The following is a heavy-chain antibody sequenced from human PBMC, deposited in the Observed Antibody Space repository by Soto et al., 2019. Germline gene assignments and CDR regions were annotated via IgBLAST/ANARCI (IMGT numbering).Heavy chain of an antibody. CDR1: GFTFSISE. CDR3: ARGVEMATLAVRYYFDF. V-gene: IGHV3-48*03. Sequence: GGSLRLSCAASGFTFSISEMKWVRQAPGKGLEWVSFISNTGNTIYYADSVKGRFTISRDNARNSLYLQMNSLRAEDTAVYYCARGVEMATLAVRYYFDFWGQGTLVTVSS. D-gene: IGHD5-12*01. CDR2: ISNTGNTI. J-gene: IGHJ4*02.